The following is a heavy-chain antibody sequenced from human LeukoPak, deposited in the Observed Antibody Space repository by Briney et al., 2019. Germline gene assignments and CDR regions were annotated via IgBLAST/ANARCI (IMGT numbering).Heavy chain of an antibody. CDR2: FYSAGGT. Sequence: KPSEPLSLTCTVSGGSISSYYWSWIRQPAGKGLEWIGRFYSAGGTDYNPSLKSRVTMSVDTSKNQFSLKLSSVTAADTAVYYCARVYSGYDLPGSLANYYFDYWGQGTLVTVSS. V-gene: IGHV4-4*07. D-gene: IGHD5-12*01. CDR3: ARVYSGYDLPGSLANYYFDY. J-gene: IGHJ4*02. CDR1: GGSISSYY.